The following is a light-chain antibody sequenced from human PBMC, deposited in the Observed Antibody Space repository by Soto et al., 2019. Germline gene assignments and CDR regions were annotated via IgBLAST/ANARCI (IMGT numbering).Light chain of an antibody. CDR1: QSVGSF. Sequence: EIVLTQAPATLSLSPGERATLSCRASQSVGSFLAWYRQTPGQAPRLLIYDASNRASGIPARFSGSGSGTDFTLTISSLETEDFAMYYCQQRGAWPRTLGQGTKLEIK. J-gene: IGKJ2*01. CDR2: DAS. CDR3: QQRGAWPRT. V-gene: IGKV3-11*01.